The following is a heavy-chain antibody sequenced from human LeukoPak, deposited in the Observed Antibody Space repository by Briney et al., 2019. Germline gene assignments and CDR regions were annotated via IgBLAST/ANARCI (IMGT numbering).Heavy chain of an antibody. Sequence: GGFLRLSCAASGFTFSSSWIHWVRQAPGKGLVWVSRINSDGTDTKYADSVKGRFTISRDNAKNTVYLQMNSLRGEDTAMYYCARDGNWRLDYWGQGTLVTVSS. D-gene: IGHD4-23*01. CDR3: ARDGNWRLDY. J-gene: IGHJ4*02. CDR2: INSDGTDT. V-gene: IGHV3-74*01. CDR1: GFTFSSSW.